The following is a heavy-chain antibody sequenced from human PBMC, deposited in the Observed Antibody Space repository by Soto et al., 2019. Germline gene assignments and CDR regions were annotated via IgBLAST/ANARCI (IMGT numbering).Heavy chain of an antibody. CDR1: GFTFSTYW. CDR2: IKQDGNEK. J-gene: IGHJ6*04. Sequence: EVQLVESGGGLVQPGGSLRLSCVASGFTFSTYWMRWVRLAPGTGLEWVATIKQDGNEKHYVDSVKGRFAISSDNAENSLYLQMSGLRPDDAAVYYCVGGCGRPICPYCLDVGGEGTAVTVSS. D-gene: IGHD2-15*01. CDR3: VGGCGRPICPYCLDV. V-gene: IGHV3-7*01.